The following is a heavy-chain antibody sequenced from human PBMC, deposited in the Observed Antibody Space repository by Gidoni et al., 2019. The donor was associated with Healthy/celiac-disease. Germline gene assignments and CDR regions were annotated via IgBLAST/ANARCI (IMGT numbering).Heavy chain of an antibody. J-gene: IGHJ4*02. Sequence: QVQLQQWGAGLLKPSETLSLTCDVYGWSLSGYYWTWIRQPPGKGLEWIGESNHSGSTNYNPSLKSRVTISADMSKNQFSLKLSSVTAAETAVYFCARGRGSSSGYYDFWGQGTLVTVSS. CDR2: SNHSGST. D-gene: IGHD6-6*01. CDR1: GWSLSGYY. CDR3: ARGRGSSSGYYDF. V-gene: IGHV4-34*01.